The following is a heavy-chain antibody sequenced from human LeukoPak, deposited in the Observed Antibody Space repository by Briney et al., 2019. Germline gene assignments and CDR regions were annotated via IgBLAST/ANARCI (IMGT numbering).Heavy chain of an antibody. D-gene: IGHD3-10*01. CDR1: GFTLSTSW. CDR3: ARGGLTAGFDY. Sequence: GGSLRLSCAASGFTLSTSWMTWVRQAPGKGLEWVTNINRDGSQIDYMDSVKGRFTISRDSANNALYLQMNSLRAEDTAVYYCARGGLTAGFDYWGPGTLITVSS. CDR2: INRDGSQI. J-gene: IGHJ4*02. V-gene: IGHV3-7*01.